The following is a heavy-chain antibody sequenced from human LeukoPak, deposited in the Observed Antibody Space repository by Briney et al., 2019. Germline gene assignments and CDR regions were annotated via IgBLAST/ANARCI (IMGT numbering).Heavy chain of an antibody. D-gene: IGHD3-16*01. CDR1: GXTFSSYA. V-gene: IGHV3-30-3*01. CDR3: ARERFRGGEGAFDI. CDR2: ISYDGSNK. Sequence: GGSLRLSCAASGXTFSSYAMHWVRQAPGKGLEWVAVISYDGSNKYYADSVKGRFTISRDNSKNTLYLQMNSLRAEDTAVYYCARERFRGGEGAFDIWGQGTMVTVSS. J-gene: IGHJ3*02.